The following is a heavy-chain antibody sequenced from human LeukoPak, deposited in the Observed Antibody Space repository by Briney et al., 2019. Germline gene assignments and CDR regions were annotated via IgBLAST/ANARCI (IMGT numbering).Heavy chain of an antibody. D-gene: IGHD3-10*01. Sequence: GGSLRLSCAASGFTFSSYNMNWVRQAPGKGLEWVSSISSSNSYIYYADSVKGRFTISRDNAKNSLYLQMNSLRAEDTAVYYCARVFYYGSGIDYWGQGTLVTVSS. V-gene: IGHV3-21*01. CDR2: ISSSNSYI. J-gene: IGHJ4*02. CDR3: ARVFYYGSGIDY. CDR1: GFTFSSYN.